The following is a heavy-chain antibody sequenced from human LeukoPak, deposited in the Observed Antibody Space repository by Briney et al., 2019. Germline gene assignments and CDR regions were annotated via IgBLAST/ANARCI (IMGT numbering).Heavy chain of an antibody. V-gene: IGHV1-8*01. J-gene: IGHJ4*02. CDR2: MNPNSGNT. CDR3: ARVGKRWLQLSRGYFDY. Sequence: ASVKVCCKASRCTFTSYYMHWVRQATGQGLEWMGWMNPNSGNTGYAQKFQGRVTMTRNTSISTAYMELSSLRSEDTAVYYCARVGKRWLQLSRGYFDYWGQGTLVTVSS. D-gene: IGHD5-24*01. CDR1: RCTFTSYY.